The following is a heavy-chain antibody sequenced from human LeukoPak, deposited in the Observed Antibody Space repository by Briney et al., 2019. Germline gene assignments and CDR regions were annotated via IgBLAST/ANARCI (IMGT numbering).Heavy chain of an antibody. CDR2: FSGSGGST. CDR1: GFTISSYA. V-gene: IGHV3-23*01. D-gene: IGHD1-26*01. CDR3: GKYLQTTVGANDY. J-gene: IGHJ4*02. Sequence: PGGSLRLSCAASGFTISSYAMSWVRQAPGKGLEWVSAFSGSGGSTYYADSVKGRFTISRDNSRGTLYLQMNSLTAGDTAVYYCGKYLQTTVGANDYWGQGTLVTVSS.